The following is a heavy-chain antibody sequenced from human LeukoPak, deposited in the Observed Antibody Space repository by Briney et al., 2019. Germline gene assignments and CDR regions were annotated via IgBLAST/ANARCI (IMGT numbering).Heavy chain of an antibody. CDR3: ARGAIYYYDSSGYYPLYYYYYMDV. D-gene: IGHD3-22*01. V-gene: IGHV4-34*01. Sequence: KPSETLSLTCAVYGGSFSGYYWSWIHQPPGKGLEWIGEINHSGSTNYNPSLKSRVTISVDTSKNQFSLKLSSVTAADTAVYYCARGAIYYYDSSGYYPLYYYYYMDVWGKGTTVTVSS. CDR2: INHSGST. J-gene: IGHJ6*03. CDR1: GGSFSGYY.